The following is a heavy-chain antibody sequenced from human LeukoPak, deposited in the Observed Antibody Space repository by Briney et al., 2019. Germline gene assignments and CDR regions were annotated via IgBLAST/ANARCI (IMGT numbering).Heavy chain of an antibody. Sequence: ASVKVSCKASGYTFTTYHVHWVRQAPGQGLEWMGWINPNSGGTNYAQKFQGRVTMTRDTSISTAYMELSRLRSDDTAVYNCARDRVDYYYYMDVWGKGTTVTVSS. CDR1: GYTFTTYH. CDR2: INPNSGGT. V-gene: IGHV1-2*02. J-gene: IGHJ6*03. CDR3: ARDRVDYYYYMDV. D-gene: IGHD3-3*01.